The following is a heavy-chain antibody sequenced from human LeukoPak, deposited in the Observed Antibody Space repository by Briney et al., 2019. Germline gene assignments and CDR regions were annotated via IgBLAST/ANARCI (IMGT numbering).Heavy chain of an antibody. CDR3: AVDGAAISTRVHY. D-gene: IGHD2-2*01. J-gene: IGHJ4*02. CDR1: GFTFSSYA. Sequence: PGGSLRLSCAASGFTFSSYAMHWVRQAPGKGLEWVSAIWYDGSNKNYADSAKGRFIISRDNSKNTVYLEMNGLRAEDTAVYYCAVDGAAISTRVHYWGQGTLVTVSS. V-gene: IGHV3-33*01. CDR2: IWYDGSNK.